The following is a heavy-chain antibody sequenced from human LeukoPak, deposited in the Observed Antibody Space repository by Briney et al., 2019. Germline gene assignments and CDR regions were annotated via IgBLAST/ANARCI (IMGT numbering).Heavy chain of an antibody. Sequence: GGSLRLSCAASGFTFSSYAMSWVRQAPGKGLEWVSAISGSGGSTYYADSVKGRFTIPRDNSKNTLYLQMNSLRAEDTAVYYCAKERAAAAGEVGAVYGMDVWGQGTTVTVSS. CDR2: ISGSGGST. D-gene: IGHD6-13*01. CDR1: GFTFSSYA. V-gene: IGHV3-23*01. CDR3: AKERAAAAGEVGAVYGMDV. J-gene: IGHJ6*02.